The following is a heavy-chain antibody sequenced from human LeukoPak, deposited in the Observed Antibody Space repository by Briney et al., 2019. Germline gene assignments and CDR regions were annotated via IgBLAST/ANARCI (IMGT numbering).Heavy chain of an antibody. V-gene: IGHV4-4*07. Sequence: SETLSLTCTVSGGSINSYYWSWIRQPAGKGLEWIGRIYTSGSTNYNPSLKSRVTMSVDTSKNQFSLKLSSVTAADTAVYYCAILGGGYGDYSLSYAFDIWGQGTMVTVSS. CDR2: IYTSGST. D-gene: IGHD4-17*01. J-gene: IGHJ3*02. CDR1: GGSINSYY. CDR3: AILGGGYGDYSLSYAFDI.